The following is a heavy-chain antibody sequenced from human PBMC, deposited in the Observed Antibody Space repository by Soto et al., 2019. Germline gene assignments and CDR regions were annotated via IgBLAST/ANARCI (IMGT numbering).Heavy chain of an antibody. CDR1: GGTFSGYA. CDR2: IVPVSGLT. V-gene: IGHV1-69*17. J-gene: IGHJ4*02. Sequence: QVQLVQSGAEVKKPGSSVKVSCKASGGTFSGYAISWVRQAPGQGLEWVGGIVPVSGLTNFAQKFQDRLTMTTDLSTTTAYMQLSSLRSEDTAVYYCAIDRGGQLMALGDYWGQGTLVTVSS. CDR3: AIDRGGQLMALGDY. D-gene: IGHD6-13*01.